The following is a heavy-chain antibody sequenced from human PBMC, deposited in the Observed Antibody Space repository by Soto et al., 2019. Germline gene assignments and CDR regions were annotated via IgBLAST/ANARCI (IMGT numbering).Heavy chain of an antibody. V-gene: IGHV3-48*02. Sequence: GGSLRLSCAASGFTFSSYSMNWVRQAPGKGLEWVSYISSSSSTIYYADSVKGRFTISRDNAKNSLYLQMNSLRDEDTAVYYCAAGFKRLPDNLGYYYYGMDVWGQGTTVTVSS. CDR3: AAGFKRLPDNLGYYYYGMDV. D-gene: IGHD3-16*01. CDR2: ISSSSSTI. J-gene: IGHJ6*02. CDR1: GFTFSSYS.